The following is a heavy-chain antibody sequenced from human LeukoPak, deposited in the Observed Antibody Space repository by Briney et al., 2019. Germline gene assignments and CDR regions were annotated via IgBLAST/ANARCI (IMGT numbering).Heavy chain of an antibody. Sequence: IGYIYYTGSTNYNPSLKSRVTILVDRSRNQFSLKLSSVAAADTAVYYCAKGAAAAGTGWFDPWGQGTLVTVSS. CDR2: IYYTGST. V-gene: IGHV4-59*09. D-gene: IGHD6-13*01. J-gene: IGHJ5*02. CDR3: AKGAAAAGTGWFDP.